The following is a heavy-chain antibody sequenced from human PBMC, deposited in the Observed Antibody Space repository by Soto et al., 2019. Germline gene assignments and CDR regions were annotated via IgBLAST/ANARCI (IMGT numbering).Heavy chain of an antibody. CDR3: AREDIQDIVVVVVAPEGLGY. CDR2: ISGYNGNS. CDR1: GYTFTSYG. Sequence: QVQLVQSGAEVKKPGASVKVSCKASGYTFTSYGISWVRQAPGQGLEWMGRISGYNGNSNYAQNLQGRVTMTTDTSTSIAYMELRSLRSDDTAVYYCAREDIQDIVVVVVAPEGLGYWGQGTLVTVSS. J-gene: IGHJ4*02. V-gene: IGHV1-18*01. D-gene: IGHD2-15*01.